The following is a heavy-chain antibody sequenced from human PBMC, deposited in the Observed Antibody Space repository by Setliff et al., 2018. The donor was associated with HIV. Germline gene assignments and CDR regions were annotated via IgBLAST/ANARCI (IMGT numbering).Heavy chain of an antibody. J-gene: IGHJ6*03. CDR2: VSSSGTT. V-gene: IGHV4-59*01. D-gene: IGHD3-10*01. CDR3: ARVVSRREDRGTWMKLWLAPYYMDV. CDR1: AGSITTKY. Sequence: SETMSLTCAVSAGSITTKYWSWIRQPPGKELEWLGYVSSSGTTNYTPSLKSRLTISVDTSKNHVSLRLSSLTAADTAVYFCARVVSRREDRGTWMKLWLAPYYMDVWGKGTTVTVSS.